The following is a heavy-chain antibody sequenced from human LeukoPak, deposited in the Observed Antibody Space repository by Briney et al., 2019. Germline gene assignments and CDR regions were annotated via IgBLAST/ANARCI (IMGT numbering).Heavy chain of an antibody. V-gene: IGHV3-23*01. D-gene: IGHD6-19*01. CDR2: ISGSGGST. J-gene: IGHJ5*02. CDR1: GFTFSSYA. CDR3: AKGIFPTYSSGLSLGWFDP. Sequence: GSLRLSCAASGFTFSSYAMSWDRQAPGKGLEWVSAISGSGGSTYYADSVKGRFTISRDNSKNTLYLQMNSLRAEDTAVYYCAKGIFPTYSSGLSLGWFDPWGQGTLVTVSS.